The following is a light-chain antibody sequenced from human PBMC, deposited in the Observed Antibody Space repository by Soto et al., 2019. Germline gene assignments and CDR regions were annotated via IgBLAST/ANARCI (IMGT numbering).Light chain of an antibody. CDR3: QQRSNWPPGP. V-gene: IGKV3-11*01. CDR1: QSVSSY. J-gene: IGKJ5*01. CDR2: GAS. Sequence: EIVLTQSPATLSLSPGERATLSCRASQSVSSYLAWYQQKPGQAPRLLIYGASNRATGIPARFSGSGSGTDFTLTISSLEPEDFAVYYCQQRSNWPPGPFGQGTRLEIK.